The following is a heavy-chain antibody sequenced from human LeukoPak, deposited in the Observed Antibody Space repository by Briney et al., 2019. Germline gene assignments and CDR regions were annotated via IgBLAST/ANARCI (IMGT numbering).Heavy chain of an antibody. CDR2: ISAYNGNT. J-gene: IGHJ4*02. V-gene: IGHV1-18*04. Sequence: GASVKVSCKASGYIFTSYGISWVRQAPGQGLEWMGWISAYNGNTNYAQKLQGRVTMTTDTSTSTAYMELRSLRSDDTAVYYCAREGLVWFGESTESFFDYWGQGTLVTVSS. CDR1: GYIFTSYG. CDR3: AREGLVWFGESTESFFDY. D-gene: IGHD3-10*01.